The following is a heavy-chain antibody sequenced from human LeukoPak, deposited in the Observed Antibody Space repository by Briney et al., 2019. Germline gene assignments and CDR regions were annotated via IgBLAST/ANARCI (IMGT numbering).Heavy chain of an antibody. Sequence: GASVKVSCKASGGTFSSYAISWVRQAPGQGLEWMGRIIPILGIANYAQKFQGRVTITADKSTSTAYMELSSLRSEDTAVYYRARAPHGGNSGFDYWGQGTLVTVSS. D-gene: IGHD4-23*01. CDR2: IIPILGIA. V-gene: IGHV1-69*04. CDR3: ARAPHGGNSGFDY. CDR1: GGTFSSYA. J-gene: IGHJ4*02.